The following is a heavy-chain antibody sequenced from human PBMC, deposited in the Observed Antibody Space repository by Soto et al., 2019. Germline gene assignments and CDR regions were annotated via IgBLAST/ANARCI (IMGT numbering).Heavy chain of an antibody. CDR1: GYTFTSEW. CDR2: IFPGDSET. J-gene: IGHJ4*02. V-gene: IGHV5-51*01. CDR3: AKQTPGLFDY. Sequence: GASLKISCKVSGYTFTSEWIGWVRQMPGKGLEWMGVIFPGDSETRYSPSFQGQVTISADKSISTAYLQWSSLKAADTAIYYCAKQTPGLFDYWGQGTXVTGSS.